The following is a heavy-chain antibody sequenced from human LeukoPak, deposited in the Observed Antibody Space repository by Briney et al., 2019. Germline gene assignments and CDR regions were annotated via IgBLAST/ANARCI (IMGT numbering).Heavy chain of an antibody. CDR3: ARGYYDFWSGSGGDY. CDR2: IYHSGST. Sequence: SETLSLTCAVSGGSISSGGYSWSCIRQPPGKGLECIGYIYHSGSTYYNPSLKSRVTISVDRSKNQFSLKLSSVTAADTAVYYCARGYYDFWSGSGGDYWGQGTLVTVSS. CDR1: GGSISSGGYS. V-gene: IGHV4-30-2*01. D-gene: IGHD3-3*01. J-gene: IGHJ4*02.